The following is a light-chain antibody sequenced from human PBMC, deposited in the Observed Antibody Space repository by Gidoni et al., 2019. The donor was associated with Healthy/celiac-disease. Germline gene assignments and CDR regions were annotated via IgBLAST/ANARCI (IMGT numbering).Light chain of an antibody. V-gene: IGKV1-39*01. CDR1: QSISSY. CDR3: QQSYSTPRYT. CDR2: AAS. J-gene: IGKJ2*01. Sequence: DIQMTQSPSSLSASVGDRVTITCRASQSISSYLTWYQQKPGKAPQLLIYAASSLQSGVPSRFCGSGSGTDFTLTISSLQPEDFATYYCQQSYSTPRYTFGQGTKLEIK.